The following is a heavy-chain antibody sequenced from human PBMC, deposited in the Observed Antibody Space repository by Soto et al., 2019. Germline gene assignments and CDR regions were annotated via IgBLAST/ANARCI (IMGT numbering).Heavy chain of an antibody. CDR3: ARGRYSYETIYYKFYYSALDV. J-gene: IGHJ6*02. D-gene: IGHD3-10*01. Sequence: SETLSLTCSVYGGSIRGYYWSWIRQSPGKGLEWIGDINDNGGTNYNPSLKSRVTTSLDTSKKQVSLMVSSVTAADTAVYYCARGRYSYETIYYKFYYSALDVWGQGTTVTVSS. CDR2: INDNGGT. CDR1: GGSIRGYY. V-gene: IGHV4-34*01.